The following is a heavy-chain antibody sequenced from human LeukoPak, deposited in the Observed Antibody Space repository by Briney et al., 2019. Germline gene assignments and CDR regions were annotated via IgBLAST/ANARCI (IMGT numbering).Heavy chain of an antibody. CDR3: ARGGGYYDSNNYYQGYFEY. CDR2: IYYSGST. Sequence: SETLSLTCTVSGGSINNFYWSWIRQPPGKGLEWIGCIYYSGSTNYNPSLKSRVTISGDTSKNQSSLKLSSGTAADTAVYYCARGGGYYDSNNYYQGYFEYWGQGTLVTVSS. D-gene: IGHD3-22*01. V-gene: IGHV4-59*01. J-gene: IGHJ4*02. CDR1: GGSINNFY.